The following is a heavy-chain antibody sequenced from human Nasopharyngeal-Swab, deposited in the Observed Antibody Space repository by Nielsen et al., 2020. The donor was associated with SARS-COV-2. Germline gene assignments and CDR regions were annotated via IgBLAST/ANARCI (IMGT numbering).Heavy chain of an antibody. Sequence: SQTLSPTCAVYAGSFSGYYWSWIRQLPGKGLEWIGEINHSGSTNYNPSLKSRVTISVDTSKNQFSLKLSSVTAADTAVYYCPRGVRLTRITMVRGPIESVYGMDVWGQGTTVTVSS. CDR2: INHSGST. D-gene: IGHD3-10*01. V-gene: IGHV4-34*01. CDR1: AGSFSGYY. CDR3: PRGVRLTRITMVRGPIESVYGMDV. J-gene: IGHJ6*02.